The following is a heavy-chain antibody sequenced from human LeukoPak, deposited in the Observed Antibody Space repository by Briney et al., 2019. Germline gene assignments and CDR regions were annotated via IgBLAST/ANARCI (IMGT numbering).Heavy chain of an antibody. J-gene: IGHJ4*02. CDR2: INPNSGGT. Sequence: ASVKVSCKASGYTFTGYYMHWVRQAPGQGLEWMGWINPNSGGTNYAQKFQGRVTMTRDTSIGTAYMELSRLRSDDTAVYYCARVAMVRGVIDYWGQGTLVTVSS. V-gene: IGHV1-2*02. D-gene: IGHD3-10*01. CDR1: GYTFTGYY. CDR3: ARVAMVRGVIDY.